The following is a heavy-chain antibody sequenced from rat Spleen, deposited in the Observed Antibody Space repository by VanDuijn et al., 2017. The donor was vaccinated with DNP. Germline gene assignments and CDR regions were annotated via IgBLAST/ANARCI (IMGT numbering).Heavy chain of an antibody. CDR3: ARGLNYGGYIYSWYFDF. J-gene: IGHJ1*01. CDR1: GYSITSNS. Sequence: EVQFQESGPGLVKSSQSLSLTCSVTGYSITSNSWAWIRKFPGNKMEWMGYINYSGATAYHPSLRSRISITRDTSKNQFFLQLNSVTTEDTATYYCARGLNYGGYIYSWYFDFWGPGTMVTVSS. CDR2: INYSGAT. D-gene: IGHD1-11*01. V-gene: IGHV3-1*01.